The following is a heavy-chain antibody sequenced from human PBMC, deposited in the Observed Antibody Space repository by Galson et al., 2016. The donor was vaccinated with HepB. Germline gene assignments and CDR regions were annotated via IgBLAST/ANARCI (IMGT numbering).Heavy chain of an antibody. V-gene: IGHV3-23*01. D-gene: IGHD1-26*01. Sequence: SLRLSCAASGFTFSDYDLSWVRQAPGKGLECVSTVSSNGATIYYVDSVKGRFTASRDNSKTTLYLQMDSLRADDTAVYYCAKEVGPYTSYLGAADSWGQGTLVIVS. J-gene: IGHJ4*02. CDR1: GFTFSDYD. CDR3: AKEVGPYTSYLGAADS. CDR2: VSSNGATI.